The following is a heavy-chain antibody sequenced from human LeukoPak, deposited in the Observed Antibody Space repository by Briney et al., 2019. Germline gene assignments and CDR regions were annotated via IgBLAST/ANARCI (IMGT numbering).Heavy chain of an antibody. D-gene: IGHD3-3*01. CDR1: GFTFSDYY. CDR3: TTANYDFWSGYYYYYMDV. Sequence: GGSLRLSCAASGFTFSDYYMSWIRQAPGKGLGWVSYISSSGSTIYYADSVKGRFTISRDNAKNSLYLQMNSLKTEDTAVYYCTTANYDFWSGYYYYYMDVWGKGTTVTVSS. CDR2: ISSSGSTI. V-gene: IGHV3-11*01. J-gene: IGHJ6*03.